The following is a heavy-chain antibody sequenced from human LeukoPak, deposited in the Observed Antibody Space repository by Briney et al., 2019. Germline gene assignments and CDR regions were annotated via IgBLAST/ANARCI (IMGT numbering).Heavy chain of an antibody. Sequence: GGSLRLSCAASGFTFISYSMNWVRQAPGKGLEWVSYISSSGSTIYYADSVKGRFTISRDNAKNSLYLQMNSLRVEDTAVYYCARGLVATRRGYQYYMDVWGKGTTVTVSS. CDR2: ISSSGSTI. V-gene: IGHV3-48*04. J-gene: IGHJ6*03. D-gene: IGHD5-12*01. CDR3: ARGLVATRRGYQYYMDV. CDR1: GFTFISYS.